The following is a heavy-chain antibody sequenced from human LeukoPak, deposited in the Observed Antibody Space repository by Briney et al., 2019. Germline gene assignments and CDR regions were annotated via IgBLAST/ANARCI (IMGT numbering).Heavy chain of an antibody. Sequence: ASVKVPCKASGYTFTSYYMHWVRQAPGQGLEWMGIINPSGGSTSYAQKFQGRVTMTRDTSTSTVYMELSSLRSEDTAVYYCARDSPGNNYYGSGSLAYWGQGTLVTVSS. CDR2: INPSGGST. V-gene: IGHV1-46*01. D-gene: IGHD3-10*01. CDR3: ARDSPGNNYYGSGSLAY. CDR1: GYTFTSYY. J-gene: IGHJ4*02.